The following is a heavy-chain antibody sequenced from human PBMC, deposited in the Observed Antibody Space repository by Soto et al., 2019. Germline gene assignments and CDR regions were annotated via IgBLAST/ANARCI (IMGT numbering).Heavy chain of an antibody. CDR3: ARGYYFWSGYYSTPFDY. J-gene: IGHJ4*02. CDR2: TYYRSKWYN. D-gene: IGHD3-3*01. CDR1: GDRVTSNSAA. Sequence: SQTLSLTCDISGDRVTSNSAAWNWVRQSPSRGLEWLGRTYYRSKWYNDYAVSVKSRITINPDTSKNQFSLQLNSVTPEDTAVYYCARGYYFWSGYYSTPFDYWGQGTLVTVSS. V-gene: IGHV6-1*01.